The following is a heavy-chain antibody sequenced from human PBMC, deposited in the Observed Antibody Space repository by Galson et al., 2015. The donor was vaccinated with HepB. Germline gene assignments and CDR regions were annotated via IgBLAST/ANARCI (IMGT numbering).Heavy chain of an antibody. D-gene: IGHD6-19*01. CDR1: GYTFTSYG. V-gene: IGHV1-18*01. CDR2: ISSYNGHT. J-gene: IGHJ4*02. Sequence: SVKVSCKAYGYTFTSYGISWVRQAPGQGLQWMGWISSYNGHTNYPQHLQGRATMTTDTSTSTAYMDLRSLRSDDTAVYYCARVYNSGWYGHFDYWGQGTLVTVSS. CDR3: ARVYNSGWYGHFDY.